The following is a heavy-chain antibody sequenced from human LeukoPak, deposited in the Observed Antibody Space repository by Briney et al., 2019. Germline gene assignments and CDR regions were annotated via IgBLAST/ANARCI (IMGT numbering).Heavy chain of an antibody. D-gene: IGHD6-13*01. Sequence: PGGSLRLSCAAFGFTFSSYSMNWVRQAPGKGLKRVSSISSSSSYIYFADSVKGRFTISRDNAKNSLYLQMNSLRAEDTAVYYCARRSSSWYFDYWGQGTLVTVSS. CDR2: ISSSSSYI. V-gene: IGHV3-21*01. CDR1: GFTFSSYS. J-gene: IGHJ4*02. CDR3: ARRSSSWYFDY.